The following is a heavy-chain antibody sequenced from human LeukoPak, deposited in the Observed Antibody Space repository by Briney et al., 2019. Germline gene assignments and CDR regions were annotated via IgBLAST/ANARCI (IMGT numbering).Heavy chain of an antibody. V-gene: IGHV1-2*02. CDR3: AREGGIYCSGGSYYIDY. Sequence: GASVNVSCKPSGYTFTGYYMHWVRQAPGQGLEWMGWINPNSGGTNYAQKFQGRVTMTRDTSISTAYMELSRLRSDDTAVYYCAREGGIYCSGGSYYIDYWGQGALVTVSS. D-gene: IGHD2-15*01. J-gene: IGHJ4*02. CDR1: GYTFTGYY. CDR2: INPNSGGT.